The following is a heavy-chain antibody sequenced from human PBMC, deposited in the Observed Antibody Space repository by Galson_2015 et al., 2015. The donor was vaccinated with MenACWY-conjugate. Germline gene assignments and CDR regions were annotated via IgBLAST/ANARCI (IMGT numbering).Heavy chain of an antibody. Sequence: SLRLSCAASGFTFSRYWMHWVRQVPGKGLVWVSRIRGDGSAITYADSVKGRFIISRDNAKNTMFLQMNSLRVEDTGVYYCTRVQEGTSGSFDIWGLGRLVTVSS. CDR3: TRVQEGTSGSFDI. CDR2: IRGDGSAI. J-gene: IGHJ3*02. D-gene: IGHD2-15*01. V-gene: IGHV3-74*01. CDR1: GFTFSRYW.